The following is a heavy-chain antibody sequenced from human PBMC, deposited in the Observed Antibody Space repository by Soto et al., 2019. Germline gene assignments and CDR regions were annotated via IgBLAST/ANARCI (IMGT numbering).Heavy chain of an antibody. CDR1: GGSISSGDYY. V-gene: IGHV4-30-4*01. D-gene: IGHD6-6*01. CDR3: ARDIVWSNSSSVYYYYYYGMDV. Sequence: PSETLSLTCTVSGGSISSGDYYWSWIRQPPGKGLEWIGYIYYSGSTYYNPSLKSRVTISVDTSKNQFSLKLSSVTAADTAVYYCARDIVWSNSSSVYYYYYYGMDVWGQGTTVTVSS. J-gene: IGHJ6*02. CDR2: IYYSGST.